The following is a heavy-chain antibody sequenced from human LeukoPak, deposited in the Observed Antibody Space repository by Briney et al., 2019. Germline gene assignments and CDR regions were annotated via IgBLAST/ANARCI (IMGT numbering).Heavy chain of an antibody. Sequence: PGGSLRLSCAASRFTFTDFYMSWIRQAPGKGLEWVSYISSSGTTIYYADSVMGRFTISRDNAKNSLYLQMNSLRAEDTAVYYCARALTGFIPGNWGQGTLVTVSS. CDR1: RFTFTDFY. CDR2: ISSSGTTI. CDR3: ARALTGFIPGN. J-gene: IGHJ4*02. D-gene: IGHD3-9*01. V-gene: IGHV3-11*01.